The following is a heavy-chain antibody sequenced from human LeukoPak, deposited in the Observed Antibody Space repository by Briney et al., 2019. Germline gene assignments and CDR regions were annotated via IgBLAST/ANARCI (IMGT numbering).Heavy chain of an antibody. CDR2: ITASGTAM. CDR1: GFTFSSYW. Sequence: GGFLRLSCAASGFTFSSYWMNWARQAPGKGLEWVSHITASGTAMFYADSVKGRFTISRDNAKNSLYLQVNSLRDEDTAVYYCASSGSYRFDYWGQGTLVTVSS. D-gene: IGHD1-26*01. CDR3: ASSGSYRFDY. J-gene: IGHJ4*02. V-gene: IGHV3-48*02.